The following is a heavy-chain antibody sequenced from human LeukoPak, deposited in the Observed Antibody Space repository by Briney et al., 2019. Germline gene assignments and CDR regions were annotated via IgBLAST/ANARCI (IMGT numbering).Heavy chain of an antibody. CDR2: ISWNSGSI. CDR1: GFTFDDYA. CDR3: AKDLLGANPTIVDY. V-gene: IGHV3-9*01. D-gene: IGHD5-12*01. Sequence: GRSLRLSCAASGFTFDDYAMHWVRQAPGKGLKCVSGISWNSGSIGYADSVKGRFTISRDNAKNSLYLQMNSLRAEDTALYYCAKDLLGANPTIVDYWGQGTPVTVSS. J-gene: IGHJ4*02.